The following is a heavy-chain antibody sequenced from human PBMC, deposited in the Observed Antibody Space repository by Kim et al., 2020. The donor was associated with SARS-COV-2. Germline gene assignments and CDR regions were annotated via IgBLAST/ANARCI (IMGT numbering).Heavy chain of an antibody. CDR2: NK. Sequence: NKYYADSVKGRFTITRYNSKNTLYLQMNRLRAEDTAVYYCERDSHDAFDIWGQGTMVTVSS. CDR3: ERDSHDAFDI. V-gene: IGHV3-33*01. J-gene: IGHJ3*02.